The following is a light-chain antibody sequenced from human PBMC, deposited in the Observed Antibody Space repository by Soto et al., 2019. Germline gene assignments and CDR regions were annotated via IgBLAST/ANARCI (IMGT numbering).Light chain of an antibody. J-gene: IGKJ5*01. CDR2: DAS. V-gene: IGKV3-11*01. CDR3: QQRSDWPPIT. Sequence: EIVLTQSPATLSLSPGERATLSCRASQSVNSYLAWYQQKPGQAPRLLISDASNRATGVPARFSGSGSGTDFTLTISSLEPEDSAVYYCQQRSDWPPITFGQGTRLEIK. CDR1: QSVNSY.